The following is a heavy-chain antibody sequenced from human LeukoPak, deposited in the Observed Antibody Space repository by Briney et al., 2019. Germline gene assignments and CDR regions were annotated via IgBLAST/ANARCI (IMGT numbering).Heavy chain of an antibody. J-gene: IGHJ4*02. Sequence: SSETLSLTCAVSGYSISSGYYWGWIRQPPGKGLEWIGSIYHSGSTYYNPSLKSRVTISVDTSKNQFSLKPSSVTAADTAVYYCARHGRSTNYFDYWDQGTLVTVSS. CDR1: GYSISSGYY. V-gene: IGHV4-38-2*01. CDR3: ARHGRSTNYFDY. D-gene: IGHD2-15*01. CDR2: IYHSGST.